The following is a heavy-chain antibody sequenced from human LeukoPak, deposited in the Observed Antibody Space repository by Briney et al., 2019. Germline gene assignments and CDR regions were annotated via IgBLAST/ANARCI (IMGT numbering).Heavy chain of an antibody. V-gene: IGHV3-23*01. CDR1: GFTFSSYA. CDR3: AKSIDYDFWSGYYFPDY. CDR2: ISGSGGST. Sequence: PGGPLRLSCAASGFTFSSYAMSWVRQAPGKGLEWVSAISGSGGSTYYADSVKGRFTISRDNSKNTLYLQMNSLRAEDTAVYYCAKSIDYDFWSGYYFPDYWGQGTLVTVSS. J-gene: IGHJ4*02. D-gene: IGHD3-3*01.